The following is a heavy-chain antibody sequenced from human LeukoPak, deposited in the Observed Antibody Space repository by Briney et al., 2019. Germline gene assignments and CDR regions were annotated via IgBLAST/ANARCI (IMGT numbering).Heavy chain of an antibody. Sequence: SETLSLTCTVSGGSISSGGYYWSWLRQRPGKGLEWIGHIAESGNTYYSPSLKSRVTISVDTSKNQFSLKLSSVTAADTAVYYCARVDYYPSGTYINWFDHWGQGTQVTVSS. J-gene: IGHJ5*02. CDR3: ARVDYYPSGTYINWFDH. V-gene: IGHV4-31*03. CDR2: IAESGNT. CDR1: GGSISSGGYY. D-gene: IGHD3-10*01.